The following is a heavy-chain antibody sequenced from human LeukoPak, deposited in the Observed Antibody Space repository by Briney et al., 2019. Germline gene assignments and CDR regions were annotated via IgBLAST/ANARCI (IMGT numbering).Heavy chain of an antibody. V-gene: IGHV4-4*07. CDR1: GGSISSYY. D-gene: IGHD2-21*02. CDR2: IYTSGSA. J-gene: IGHJ4*02. Sequence: SETLSLTCTVSGGSISSYYWSWIRQPAGKGLEWIGRIYTSGSANYNPSLKSRVTMSVDTSKNQFSLTLTSVTTADTAVYYCARDMALSYCGGDCLPDYWGQGILVTVSS. CDR3: ARDMALSYCGGDCLPDY.